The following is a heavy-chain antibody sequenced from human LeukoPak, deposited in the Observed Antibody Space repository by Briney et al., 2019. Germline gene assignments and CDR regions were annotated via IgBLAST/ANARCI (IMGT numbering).Heavy chain of an antibody. CDR3: ARGFMAYDSSGYYYVGYFDY. Sequence: SETLSLTCAVYGGSFSGYYCSWIRQPPGKGLEWIGEIHHSGSTNYNPSLKSRVTMSVDTSKNQFSLNLSSVTAADTAVYYCARGFMAYDSSGYYYVGYFDYWGQGTPVTVSS. V-gene: IGHV4-34*01. CDR2: IHHSGST. J-gene: IGHJ4*02. CDR1: GGSFSGYY. D-gene: IGHD3-22*01.